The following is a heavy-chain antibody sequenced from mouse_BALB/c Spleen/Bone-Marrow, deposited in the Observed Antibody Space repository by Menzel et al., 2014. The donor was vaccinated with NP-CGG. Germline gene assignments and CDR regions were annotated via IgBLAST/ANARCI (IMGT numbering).Heavy chain of an antibody. CDR1: GFNIKDTY. CDR3: ARYGNGLMDY. V-gene: IGHV14-3*02. CDR2: IYPANGDT. Sequence: VQLQQPGAGLVKPGATVKLSCTASGFNIKDTYMHWVKQRPEQGLEWIGRIYPANGDTKYDPKFQGKATITADTSSNTAYLQLSSLTSEDTAVYYCARYGNGLMDYWGQGTSVTVSS. D-gene: IGHD2-1*01. J-gene: IGHJ4*01.